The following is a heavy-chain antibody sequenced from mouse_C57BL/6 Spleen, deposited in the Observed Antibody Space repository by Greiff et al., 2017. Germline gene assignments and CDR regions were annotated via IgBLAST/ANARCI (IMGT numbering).Heavy chain of an antibody. D-gene: IGHD1-1*01. J-gene: IGHJ2*01. CDR2: ISSGSSTI. Sequence: EVMLVESGGGLVKPGGSLKLSCADSGFTFSDYGMHWVRQAPEKGLEWVAYISSGSSTIYYADTVKGRFTISRDNAKNTLFLQMTSLRSEDTAMYYCARTAVVGYFDYWGQGTTLTVSS. CDR3: ARTAVVGYFDY. CDR1: GFTFSDYG. V-gene: IGHV5-17*01.